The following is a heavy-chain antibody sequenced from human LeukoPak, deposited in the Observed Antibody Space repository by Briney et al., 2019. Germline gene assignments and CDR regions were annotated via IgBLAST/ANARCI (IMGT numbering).Heavy chain of an antibody. V-gene: IGHV3-21*06. J-gene: IGHJ6*02. Sequence: GGSLRLSCAASGFTFSGYSITWVRQAPGKGLQWVSYSSESSSHTYHADSVKGRFTISRDNAKNSLYLQMNSLRVEDTGLYYCARDRAVKARIGGMDVWGQGTTVIVSS. D-gene: IGHD5-24*01. CDR3: ARDRAVKARIGGMDV. CDR2: SSESSSHT. CDR1: GFTFSGYS.